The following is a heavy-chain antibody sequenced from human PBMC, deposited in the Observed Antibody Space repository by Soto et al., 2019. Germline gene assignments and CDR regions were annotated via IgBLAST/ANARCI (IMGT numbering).Heavy chain of an antibody. J-gene: IGHJ3*02. CDR2: ISAYNGNL. CDR1: GYTFINYG. CDR3: ARDGISGAEPFEI. V-gene: IGHV1-18*01. Sequence: QVQLVQSGAEVKMPGASVKVSCKASGYTFINYGISWVRQAPGQGLEWVGWISAYNGNLNYAQKIQGRVTMTTDASTTTAYMELRSLRSDDTAVYYCARDGISGAEPFEIWGQGTMVTVSS. D-gene: IGHD1-20*01.